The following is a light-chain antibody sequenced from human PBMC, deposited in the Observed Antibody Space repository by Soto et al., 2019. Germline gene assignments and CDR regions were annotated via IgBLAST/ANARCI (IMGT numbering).Light chain of an antibody. Sequence: DIQMTQSPSSLSASVGDRVTITCRASQSISSYLKWYQQKPGKAPKLLIYASSILQSGVPSTFSDSGSGTDFTLTISSLQPEDFATCYCHQSYSTPGTFGQGPKVEIK. CDR1: QSISSY. J-gene: IGKJ1*01. V-gene: IGKV1-39*01. CDR2: ASS. CDR3: HQSYSTPGT.